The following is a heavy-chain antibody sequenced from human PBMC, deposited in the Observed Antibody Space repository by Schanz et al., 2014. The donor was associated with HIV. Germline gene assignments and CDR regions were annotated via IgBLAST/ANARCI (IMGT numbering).Heavy chain of an antibody. CDR1: GFTFNNYG. V-gene: IGHV3-21*01. CDR2: ISSNTNYI. D-gene: IGHD5-18*01. CDR3: VRGDTVFEY. J-gene: IGHJ4*02. Sequence: DVQLVESGGGLVKRGGSLRLSCAASGFTFNNYGVNWVRQAPGKGLEWISSISSNTNYINYADSVKGRFTISRDNAKNSLYLQMTSLRFADTAVYYCVRGDTVFEYWGQGTLVTVS.